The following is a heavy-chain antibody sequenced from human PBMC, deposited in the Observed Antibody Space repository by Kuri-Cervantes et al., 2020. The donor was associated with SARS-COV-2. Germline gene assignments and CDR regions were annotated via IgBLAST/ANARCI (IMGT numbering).Heavy chain of an antibody. CDR2: ISWNSGSI. J-gene: IGHJ6*02. CDR3: AKGSAYGSEDYGMDV. CDR1: GFTFDDYA. Sequence: GGSLRLSCAASGFTFDDYAMHWVRQAPGKGLEWVSGISWNSGSIGYADSVKGRFTISRDNAKNSLYLQMNSLRAEDTALYYCAKGSAYGSEDYGMDVWGQGTTVTVSS. D-gene: IGHD3-10*01. V-gene: IGHV3-9*01.